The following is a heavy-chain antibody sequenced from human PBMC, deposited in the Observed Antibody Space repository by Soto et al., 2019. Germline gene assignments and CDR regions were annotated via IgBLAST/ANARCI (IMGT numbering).Heavy chain of an antibody. Sequence: GGSLRLSCAASGFTFSNYDMNWVRQAPGKGLEWVSYISSSGTTIFYADSVRGRFTISRDNAKNSLYLQVNSLRDEDTAVYYCARTGGQQLKYWGQGTLVTVSS. CDR3: ARTGGQQLKY. V-gene: IGHV3-48*02. CDR1: GFTFSNYD. J-gene: IGHJ4*02. CDR2: ISSSGTTI. D-gene: IGHD6-13*01.